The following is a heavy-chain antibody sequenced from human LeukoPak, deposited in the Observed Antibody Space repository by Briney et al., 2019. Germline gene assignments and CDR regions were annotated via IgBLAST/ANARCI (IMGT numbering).Heavy chain of an antibody. CDR3: ARGHTAVTRHFDF. Sequence: GGSLRLSCAASGFTFSSYGMSWVRQAPGKGLEWVSIISSGSSAIFSADALKGRFTIARDDAKNLLYLDMNSLRAEDTAVYYCARGHTAVTRHFDFWGQGTLVTVSS. V-gene: IGHV3-21*01. J-gene: IGHJ4*02. CDR1: GFTFSSYG. D-gene: IGHD4-17*01. CDR2: ISSGSSAI.